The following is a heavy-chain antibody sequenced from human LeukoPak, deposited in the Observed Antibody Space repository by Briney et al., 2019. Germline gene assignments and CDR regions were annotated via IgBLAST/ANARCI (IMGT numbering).Heavy chain of an antibody. CDR2: ISDSGST. CDR3: ARGMDDYIWGAKGYFDY. CDR1: GDSITSSSYY. J-gene: IGHJ4*02. D-gene: IGHD3-16*01. Sequence: SETLSLTCTVSGDSITSSSYYWSWIRQPPGKGLEWIGYISDSGSTTYNPSLKSRVTISVDTSKNQFSLNLSSVTAADTAVYYCARGMDDYIWGAKGYFDYWGQGTLVAVSS. V-gene: IGHV4-61*01.